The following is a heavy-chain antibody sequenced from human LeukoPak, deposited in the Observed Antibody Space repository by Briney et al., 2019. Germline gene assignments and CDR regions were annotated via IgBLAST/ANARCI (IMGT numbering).Heavy chain of an antibody. CDR1: GYTLNSCG. CDR2: IRAYNGSR. D-gene: IGHD6-13*01. CDR3: AREGGGYSSSGYEGRHFDY. J-gene: IGHJ4*02. V-gene: IGHV1-18*01. Sequence: SVKVSCKASGYTLNSCGISWVREAPGQGMEGMGWIRAYNGSRNYAQKFQGRGTMTRDTSISTAYMELSRLRSDHTAVYYCAREGGGYSSSGYEGRHFDYWGQGTLVTVSS.